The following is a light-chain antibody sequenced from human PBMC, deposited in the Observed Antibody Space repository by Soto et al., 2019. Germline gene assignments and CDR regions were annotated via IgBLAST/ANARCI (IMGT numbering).Light chain of an antibody. CDR3: GSITRSTTSV. V-gene: IGLV2-14*01. Sequence: QSLLSQPASVSGSPGQSITISCTGTSSDVGGFEYVSWYQHQPGKAPKLIIYDVTKRPSGVSNRFSASKSGNTASLTISGIQAEDEGDYYCGSITRSTTSVVGNGTKVTV. CDR1: SSDVGGFEY. J-gene: IGLJ1*01. CDR2: DVT.